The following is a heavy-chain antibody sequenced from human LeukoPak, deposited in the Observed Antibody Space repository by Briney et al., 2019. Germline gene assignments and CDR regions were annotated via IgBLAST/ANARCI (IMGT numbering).Heavy chain of an antibody. D-gene: IGHD3-9*01. J-gene: IGHJ4*02. CDR1: GGSFSGYY. CDR2: INHSGST. CDR3: ARVARYFDLDY. V-gene: IGHV4-34*01. Sequence: SETLSLTCAVYGGSFSGYYWSWIRQPPGKGLEWIGEINHSGSTNYNPSLKSRVTISVDTSKNQFSLKLGSVTAADTAVYYCARVARYFDLDYWGQGTLVTVSS.